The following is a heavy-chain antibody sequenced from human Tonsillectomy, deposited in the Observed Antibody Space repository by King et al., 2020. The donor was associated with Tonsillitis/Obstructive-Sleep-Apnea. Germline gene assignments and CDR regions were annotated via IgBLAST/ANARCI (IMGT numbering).Heavy chain of an antibody. J-gene: IGHJ6*02. CDR1: GYTFTNYG. CDR3: ARGGNYYGSGHLYYYGMDV. CDR2: ISTYNGNT. D-gene: IGHD3-10*01. Sequence: QLVQSGAEVKEPGASVKVSCKASGYTFTNYGISWVRQAPGQGLEWMGWISTYNGNTNYAQKFQDRVTMTTDTSTSTAYMELRSLRSDDTAVYYCARGGNYYGSGHLYYYGMDVWGQGTTVTVSS. V-gene: IGHV1-18*01.